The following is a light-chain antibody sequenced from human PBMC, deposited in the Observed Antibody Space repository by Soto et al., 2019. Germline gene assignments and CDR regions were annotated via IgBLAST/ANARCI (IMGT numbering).Light chain of an antibody. J-gene: IGLJ1*01. CDR2: EGS. CDR3: CSYAGSGTPYV. Sequence: QSVLAQPASVSGSPGQSITISCTGTSSDVGSYNLVSWYQQHPGKAPKLMIYEGSKRPSGVSDRFSGSKSGNMASLTISGLQAEDEADYYCCSYAGSGTPYVFGNGTKVTVL. CDR1: SSDVGSYNL. V-gene: IGLV2-23*01.